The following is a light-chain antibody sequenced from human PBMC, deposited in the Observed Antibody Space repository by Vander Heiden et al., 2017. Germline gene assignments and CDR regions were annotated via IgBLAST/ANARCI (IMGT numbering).Light chain of an antibody. CDR3: QQYDKWPLT. V-gene: IGKV3-15*01. J-gene: IGKJ1*01. Sequence: DIVMTQSPATLSVSPGERATVSCRASQSLSGHLAWYQQTSGQAPRLLIHGAATRAAGIPARFSGRGSGTEFSLTISGLQSEDFAVYFCQQYDKWPLTFGQGTRVEIK. CDR1: QSLSGH. CDR2: GAA.